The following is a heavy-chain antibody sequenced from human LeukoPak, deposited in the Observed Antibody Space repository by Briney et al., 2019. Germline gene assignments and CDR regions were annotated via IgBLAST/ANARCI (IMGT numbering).Heavy chain of an antibody. CDR3: ARSSGWLDY. J-gene: IGHJ4*02. Sequence: GGSLRLSCAASGFTFSSYGMHWVRQAPVKGLEWVAVIWYDGSNKYYADSVKGRFTISRDNSKNTLYLQMNSLRAEDTAVYYCARSSGWLDYWGQGTLVTVSS. CDR2: IWYDGSNK. D-gene: IGHD6-19*01. CDR1: GFTFSSYG. V-gene: IGHV3-33*01.